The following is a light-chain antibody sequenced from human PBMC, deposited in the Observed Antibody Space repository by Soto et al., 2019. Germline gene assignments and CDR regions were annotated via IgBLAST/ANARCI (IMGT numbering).Light chain of an antibody. V-gene: IGLV1-47*01. Sequence: QSVLTQPPSASGTPGQRVTISCSGTSSSIESNYVHWYQQLPGTAPRLLIYRNNQRPSGVPDRFSGSKSGTSASLVISARRSDDEADYYCTVWDASRRGRLFGGGTKVTVL. CDR3: TVWDASRRGRL. CDR1: SSSIESNY. J-gene: IGLJ2*01. CDR2: RNN.